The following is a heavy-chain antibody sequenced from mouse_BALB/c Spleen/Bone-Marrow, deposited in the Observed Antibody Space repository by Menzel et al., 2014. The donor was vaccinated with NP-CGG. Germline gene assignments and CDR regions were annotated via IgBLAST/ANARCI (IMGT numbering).Heavy chain of an antibody. D-gene: IGHD2-1*01. Sequence: DVMLVESGGGLVQPGGSLKLSCAASGFTSSNYGMSWVRQTPDKRLELVAAINSNGGSTYYPDSVKGRFTISRDTAKNTLYLQKSSLKSEETAMYYCVRGNYGNYVDYFDFWGQGTTLTVSS. CDR1: GFTSSNYG. V-gene: IGHV5-6-3*01. CDR3: VRGNYGNYVDYFDF. CDR2: INSNGGST. J-gene: IGHJ2*01.